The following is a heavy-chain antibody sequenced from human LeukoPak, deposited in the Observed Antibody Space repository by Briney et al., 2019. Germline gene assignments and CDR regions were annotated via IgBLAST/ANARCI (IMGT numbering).Heavy chain of an antibody. CDR1: GFAFSSYG. CDR2: IFYSGTT. Sequence: GSLRLSCAASGFAFSSYGMSWVRQAPGKGLEWIGSIFYSGTTYYNPSLKSRVTISVDTSKNQFSLILTSVTDADTALYYCARQHYYDLPGGAFDIWGQGTMVTVSS. J-gene: IGHJ3*02. D-gene: IGHD3-3*01. V-gene: IGHV4-39*01. CDR3: ARQHYYDLPGGAFDI.